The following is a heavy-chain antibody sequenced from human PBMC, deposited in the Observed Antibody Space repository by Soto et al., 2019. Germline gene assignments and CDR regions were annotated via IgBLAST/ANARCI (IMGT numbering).Heavy chain of an antibody. V-gene: IGHV3-21*01. CDR2: ISSSSSYI. J-gene: IGHJ4*02. Sequence: GGSLRLSCAASGFTFSSYSMNWVRQAPGRGLEWVSSISSSSSYIYYADSVKGRFTISRDNAKNSLYLQMNSLRAEDTAVYYCARDDKVGATIQTFDYWGQGTLVTVSS. CDR1: GFTFSSYS. D-gene: IGHD1-26*01. CDR3: ARDDKVGATIQTFDY.